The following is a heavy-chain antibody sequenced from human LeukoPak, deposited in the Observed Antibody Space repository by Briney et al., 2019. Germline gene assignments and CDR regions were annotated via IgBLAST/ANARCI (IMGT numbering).Heavy chain of an antibody. CDR1: GFTVSSYY. V-gene: IGHV3-66*02. CDR2: IYNGGST. J-gene: IGHJ6*02. Sequence: GGSLRLSCAASGFTVSSYYMSWVRQAPGKGLEWVAVIYNGGSTYYADSVKGRFTTSRDNSKNTPYLQMNSLRAEDTAVYYCARDPGPYYYYGMDVWGQGTTVTVSS. CDR3: ARDPGPYYYYGMDV.